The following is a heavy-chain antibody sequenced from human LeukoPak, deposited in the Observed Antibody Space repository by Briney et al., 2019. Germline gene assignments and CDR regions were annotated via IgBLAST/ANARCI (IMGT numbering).Heavy chain of an antibody. J-gene: IGHJ4*02. V-gene: IGHV3-30*03. D-gene: IGHD1-26*01. CDR3: ASIPIHSGSYY. Sequence: GGSLRLSCAASGLTFSSYGMHWVRQAPGKGLEWVAVISYDGSNKYYADSVKGRFTISRDNSKNTLYLQMNSLRAEDTAVYYCASIPIHSGSYYVGQGTLVTVSS. CDR1: GLTFSSYG. CDR2: ISYDGSNK.